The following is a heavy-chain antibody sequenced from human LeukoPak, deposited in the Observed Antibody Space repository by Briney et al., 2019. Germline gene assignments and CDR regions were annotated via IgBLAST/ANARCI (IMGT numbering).Heavy chain of an antibody. CDR1: GFTFSSYS. Sequence: GGSLRLSCAASGFTFSSYSVNWVRQAPGKGLEWVSSISSSSSYIYYADSVKGRFTISRDNAKNSLYLQMNSLRAEDTAVYYCARVYYDSSGCFDYWGQGTLVTVSS. J-gene: IGHJ4*02. D-gene: IGHD3-22*01. V-gene: IGHV3-21*01. CDR2: ISSSSSYI. CDR3: ARVYYDSSGCFDY.